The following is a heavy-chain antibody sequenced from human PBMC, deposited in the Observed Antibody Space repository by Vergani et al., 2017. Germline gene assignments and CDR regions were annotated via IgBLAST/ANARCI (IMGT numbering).Heavy chain of an antibody. D-gene: IGHD1-26*01. CDR2: ISWDGGST. J-gene: IGHJ4*02. V-gene: IGHV3-43*01. CDR3: AKEGYSGSYLDY. CDR1: GFTFDDYT. Sequence: EVQLVESGGVVVQPGGSLRLSCAASGFTFDDYTMHWVRQAPGKGLEWVSLISWDGGSTYYADSVKGRFTISRDNSKNSLYLQMNSLRTEDTALYYCAKEGYSGSYLDYWGQGTLVTVSS.